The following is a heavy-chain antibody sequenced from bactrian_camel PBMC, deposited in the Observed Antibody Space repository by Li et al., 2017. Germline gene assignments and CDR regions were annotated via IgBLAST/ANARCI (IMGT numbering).Heavy chain of an antibody. Sequence: HVQLVESGGGSVQAGGTLTLSCSASGLTFTGYYCMGWFRQVPGKEREPIAGIEKDGSTSYVGSVQGRFAISYDNAKNTLYLEMNNLTPEDTAMYYCAVLSQFNHCRGVVVGIWQQYASWGQGTQVTVS. V-gene: IGHV3S55*01. CDR3: AVLSQFNHCRGVVVGIWQQYAS. CDR2: IEKDGST. CDR1: GLTFTGYY. D-gene: IGHD6*01. J-gene: IGHJ4*01.